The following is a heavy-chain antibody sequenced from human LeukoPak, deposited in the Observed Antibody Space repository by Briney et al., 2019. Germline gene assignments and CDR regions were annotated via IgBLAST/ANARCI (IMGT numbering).Heavy chain of an antibody. V-gene: IGHV1-18*01. D-gene: IGHD3-3*01. CDR1: GYTFTSYG. CDR3: ARAGRGGYYDFWSGYSD. CDR2: ISAYNGNT. Sequence: ASVKVSCKASGYTFTSYGISWVRQAPGQGLEWMGWISAYNGNTNYAQKLQGGVTMTTDTSTSTAYMELRSLRSDDTAVYYCARAGRGGYYDFWSGYSDWGQGTLVTVSS. J-gene: IGHJ4*02.